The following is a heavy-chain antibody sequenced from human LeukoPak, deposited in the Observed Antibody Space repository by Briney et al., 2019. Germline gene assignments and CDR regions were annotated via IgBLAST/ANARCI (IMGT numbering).Heavy chain of an antibody. CDR2: IYYSGST. Sequence: MSSETLSLTCTVSSGSISSGGYYWSWIRQHPGKGLEWIGYIYYSGSTYYNPSLKSRVTMSVDTSENQFSLKLSSVTAADTAVYYCATTVGSYFDYWSQGTLVTVSS. CDR1: SGSISSGGYY. V-gene: IGHV4-31*03. J-gene: IGHJ4*02. D-gene: IGHD3-16*01. CDR3: ATTVGSYFDY.